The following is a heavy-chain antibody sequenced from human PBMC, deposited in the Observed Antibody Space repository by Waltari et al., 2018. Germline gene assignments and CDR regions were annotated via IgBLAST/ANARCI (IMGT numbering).Heavy chain of an antibody. J-gene: IGHJ4*02. CDR2: IQTSGST. CDR1: GASISNYY. Sequence: QVQLQESGPGLVKPSETLSLTCTVSGASISNYYWNWIRQPAERGLEWIGRIQTSGSTNYNPSLKSRVTMSIDTSKNQFSLKLTSVTAADTAVYYCARGGYSSGWPTFDYWGQGTLVTVFS. V-gene: IGHV4-4*07. CDR3: ARGGYSSGWPTFDY. D-gene: IGHD6-19*01.